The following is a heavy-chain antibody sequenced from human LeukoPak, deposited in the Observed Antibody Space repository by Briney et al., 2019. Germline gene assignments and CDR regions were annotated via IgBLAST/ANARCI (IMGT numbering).Heavy chain of an antibody. Sequence: SETLSLTCAVYGGSFSGYYWSWIRQPPGKGLEWIGEINHSGSTNYNPSLKSRVTISVDTSKNQFSLKLSSVTAAETAVYYCARVETYGAFGYWGRGTLVTVSS. D-gene: IGHD1-1*01. CDR2: INHSGST. CDR1: GGSFSGYY. CDR3: ARVETYGAFGY. V-gene: IGHV4-34*01. J-gene: IGHJ4*02.